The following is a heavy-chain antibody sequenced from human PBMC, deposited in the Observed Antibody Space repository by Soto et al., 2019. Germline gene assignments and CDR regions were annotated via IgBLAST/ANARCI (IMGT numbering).Heavy chain of an antibody. J-gene: IGHJ6*03. Sequence: QVQLQESGPGLVRPSETLSLTCTVSGGSFSSYYWTWIRQSPGKGLEWIGYIYYSGSTDYNPSLRGRLAISIETSKKQFSLRLNSMTAADTAVYYCAGRDCSGTNCYYLEYYYMDVWGKGTTVTVYS. CDR3: AGRDCSGTNCYYLEYYYMDV. CDR1: GGSFSSYY. V-gene: IGHV4-59*08. CDR2: IYYSGST. D-gene: IGHD2-2*01.